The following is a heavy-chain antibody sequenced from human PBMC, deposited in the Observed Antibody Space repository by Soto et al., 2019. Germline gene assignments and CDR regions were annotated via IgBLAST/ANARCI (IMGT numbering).Heavy chain of an antibody. J-gene: IGHJ4*02. CDR1: GFTFSSYS. CDR3: ARDSEYYDSSGYYYADY. CDR2: ISSSSSYI. V-gene: IGHV3-21*01. D-gene: IGHD3-22*01. Sequence: EVQLVESGGGLVKPGGSLRLSCAASGFTFSSYSMNWVRQAPGKGLEWVSSISSSSSYIYYADSVKGRFTISRDNAKNSLYLQMNSLRAEDTAVYYCARDSEYYDSSGYYYADYWGQGTLVTVSS.